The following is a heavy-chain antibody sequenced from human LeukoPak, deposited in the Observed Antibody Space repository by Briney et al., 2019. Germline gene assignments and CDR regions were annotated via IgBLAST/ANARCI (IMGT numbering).Heavy chain of an antibody. CDR3: ARESVTMDY. Sequence: PSQTLSLTCTVSGGSISSGSYYWSWIRQPAGKGLVWIGRIYTSGSTNYNPSLKSRVTISVDTSKNQFSLKLSSMTAADTAVYYCARESVTMDYWGQGTLVTVSS. CDR2: IYTSGST. CDR1: GGSISSGSYY. J-gene: IGHJ4*02. V-gene: IGHV4-61*02. D-gene: IGHD4-11*01.